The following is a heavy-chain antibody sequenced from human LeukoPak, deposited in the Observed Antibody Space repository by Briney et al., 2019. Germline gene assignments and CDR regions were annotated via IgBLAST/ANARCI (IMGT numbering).Heavy chain of an antibody. CDR3: AKDYYGSGSHFDY. V-gene: IGHV3-30*18. CDR1: GFTFSSYG. Sequence: GGSLRLSCAASGFTFSSYGMHWVRQAPGKGLEWVAVISYDGSNKYYADSVKGRFTISRDNSKNTLYLQMNSLGAEDTAVYYCAKDYYGSGSHFDYWGQGTLVTVSS. J-gene: IGHJ4*02. CDR2: ISYDGSNK. D-gene: IGHD3-10*01.